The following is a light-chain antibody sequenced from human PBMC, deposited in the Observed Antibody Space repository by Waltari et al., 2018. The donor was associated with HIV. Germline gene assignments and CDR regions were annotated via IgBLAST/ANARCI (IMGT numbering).Light chain of an antibody. CDR1: NIGGKS. Sequence: SYVLTQPPSVSVAPGKTASITCGGANIGGKSVHWFQQKPARAPVLVIYYDTDRPSGIPERFSGSNSGNTAALTISGVEAGDEADYYCQVWDSSSEHPVFGGGTKLTVL. CDR2: YDT. CDR3: QVWDSSSEHPV. J-gene: IGLJ2*01. V-gene: IGLV3-21*04.